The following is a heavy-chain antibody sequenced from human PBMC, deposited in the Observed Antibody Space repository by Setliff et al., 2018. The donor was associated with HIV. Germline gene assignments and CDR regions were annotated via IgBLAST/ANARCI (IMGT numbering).Heavy chain of an antibody. CDR1: GGSISSGNYY. CDR2: IYTTGST. D-gene: IGHD2-2*01. V-gene: IGHV4-61*09. CDR3: AREVPARQHFDF. Sequence: SETLSLTCTVSGGSISSGNYYWSWIRLPAGKGLEWVGHIYTTGSTNYNPSLKSRVTISVDKSRSQFSLKVNSVTAADTAVYYCAREVPARQHFDFWGRGTLVTVSS. J-gene: IGHJ4*02.